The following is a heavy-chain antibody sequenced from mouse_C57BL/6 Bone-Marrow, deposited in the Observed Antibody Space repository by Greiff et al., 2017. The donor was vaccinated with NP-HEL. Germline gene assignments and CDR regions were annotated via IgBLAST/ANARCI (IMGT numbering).Heavy chain of an antibody. J-gene: IGHJ2*01. Sequence: EVQLQQSGAELVRPGASVKLSCTASGFNIKDGYMHWVKQRPEQGLEWIGWIDPENGDTEYASKFQGKATITADTSSNTAYLQLSSLTSEDTAVYYCTLSFFDYWGQGTTLTVSS. CDR1: GFNIKDGY. V-gene: IGHV14-4*01. CDR3: TLSFFDY. CDR2: IDPENGDT. D-gene: IGHD1-1*01.